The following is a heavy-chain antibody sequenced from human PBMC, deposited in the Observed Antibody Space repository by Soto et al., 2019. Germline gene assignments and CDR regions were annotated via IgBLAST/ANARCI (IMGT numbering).Heavy chain of an antibody. CDR1: EFTFSNYA. CDR2: ISDGGGTT. Sequence: EVQLLESGGGLVQPGGSLRLSCAASEFTFSNYAMSWVRQAPGKGLEWVSAISDGGGTTYYADSVKGRFTISRDNSKNTLYRQMNSLRAEDTAVYYCAKNPGYYYDSTGYQFDYWCQGTLATGSS. CDR3: AKNPGYYYDSTGYQFDY. J-gene: IGHJ4*02. V-gene: IGHV3-23*01. D-gene: IGHD3-22*01.